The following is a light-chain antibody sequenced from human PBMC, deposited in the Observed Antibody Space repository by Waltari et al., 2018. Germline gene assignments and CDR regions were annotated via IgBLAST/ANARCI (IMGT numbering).Light chain of an antibody. CDR1: QGVSSY. V-gene: IGKV3-11*01. J-gene: IGKJ3*01. CDR2: DAT. CDR3: QQRYSWPAT. Sequence: VLTQSPATLSLSPGERATLSCRASQGVSSYVAWYQHKPGQPPRLLIYDATNRATGIPARFSCSGSGTDFTLTISSLEPEDFAVYYCQQRYSWPATFGPGTKVDI.